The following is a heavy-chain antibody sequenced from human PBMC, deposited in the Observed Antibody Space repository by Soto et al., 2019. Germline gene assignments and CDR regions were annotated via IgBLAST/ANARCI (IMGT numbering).Heavy chain of an antibody. D-gene: IGHD3-22*01. CDR2: ISAYTGNT. CDR3: ARDRVKRVVTAHYNGMVA. J-gene: IGHJ6*02. V-gene: IGHV1-18*01. CDR1: GYKFTGYG. Sequence: ASVKVACKASGYKFTGYGISWVRQAPGQGLEWMGWISAYTGNTNYAQKFQGRVSMTIDKSTNTAYMDLRSLRSDDTAVYYCARDRVKRVVTAHYNGMVAWGLGITVTVS.